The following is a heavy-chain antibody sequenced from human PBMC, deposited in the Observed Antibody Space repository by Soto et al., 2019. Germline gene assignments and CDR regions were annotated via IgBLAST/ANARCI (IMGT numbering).Heavy chain of an antibody. D-gene: IGHD1-1*01. CDR1: GDSVTSDHW. J-gene: IGHJ5*02. Sequence: QVHLRESGPGLVKPSGTLSLICVVSGDSVTSDHWWTWVRQPPGKGLEWIGEIFDAGDTNYNPSLESRLTLSVDKAKRQFSLRMTSVTAADTAIYYCAGAVGRRTVPDRWGPGTRVTVSS. CDR2: IFDAGDT. V-gene: IGHV4-4*02. CDR3: AGAVGRRTVPDR.